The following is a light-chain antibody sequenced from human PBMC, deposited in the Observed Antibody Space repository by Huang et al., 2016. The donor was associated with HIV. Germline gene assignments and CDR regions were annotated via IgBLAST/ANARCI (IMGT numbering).Light chain of an antibody. CDR1: QSISSL. V-gene: IGKV1-5*01. CDR3: QQYSSYPWT. Sequence: DIQMTQSPSTLSASVGDRVTIPCRASQSISSLLAWYQQKPGKAPKLLIYDASTLKSGVPSRFSGSGSGTDFTLTISSRQPDDFATYYCQQYSSYPWTFGPGTKVEI. J-gene: IGKJ1*01. CDR2: DAS.